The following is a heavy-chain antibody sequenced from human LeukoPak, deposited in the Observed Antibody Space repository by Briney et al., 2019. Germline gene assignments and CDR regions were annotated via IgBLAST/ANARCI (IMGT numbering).Heavy chain of an antibody. Sequence: GRSLRLSCAASGFTFSSHGMHWVRQAPGKGLEWVAVIWYDGSNKYYADSVKGRFTISRDNSKNTLYLQMNSLRAEDTAVYYCARGKYYDFWSGFSATNFDYWGQGTLVTVSS. CDR2: IWYDGSNK. CDR3: ARGKYYDFWSGFSATNFDY. V-gene: IGHV3-33*01. CDR1: GFTFSSHG. J-gene: IGHJ4*02. D-gene: IGHD3-3*01.